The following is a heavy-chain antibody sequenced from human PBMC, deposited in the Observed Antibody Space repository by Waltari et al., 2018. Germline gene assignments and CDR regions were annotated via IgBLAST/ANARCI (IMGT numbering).Heavy chain of an antibody. J-gene: IGHJ4*02. CDR2: IKNDGSST. Sequence: EVQLVESGGGLVQPGGSLRLSCAASGFTFSDHWMHWVRQAPGKGLVWVSNIKNDGSSTYYEDTVKGRFTMSRDNAKNTLYLQMNSLRVEDTGVYYCARGWNGLDHWGQGTLVTVSS. CDR1: GFTFSDHW. V-gene: IGHV3-74*01. CDR3: ARGWNGLDH. D-gene: IGHD3-3*01.